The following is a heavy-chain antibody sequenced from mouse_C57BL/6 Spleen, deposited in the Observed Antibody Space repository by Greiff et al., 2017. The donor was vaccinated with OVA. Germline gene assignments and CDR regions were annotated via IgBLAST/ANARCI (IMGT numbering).Heavy chain of an antibody. CDR1: GFNIKNTY. CDR2: IDPANGNT. D-gene: IGHD1-1*01. Sequence: DVQLVESVAELVRPGASVKLSCTASGFNIKNTYMHWVKQRPEQGLEWIGRIDPANGNTKYAPKFQGKATITADTSSNTAYLQLSSLTSEDTAIYYCALYYYGSPVGFAYWGQGTLVTVSA. J-gene: IGHJ3*01. CDR3: ALYYYGSPVGFAY. V-gene: IGHV14-3*01.